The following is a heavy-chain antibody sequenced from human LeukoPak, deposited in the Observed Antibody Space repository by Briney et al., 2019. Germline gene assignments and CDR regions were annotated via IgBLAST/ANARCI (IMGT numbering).Heavy chain of an antibody. V-gene: IGHV3-21*01. CDR3: AREYSGYDDDAFDI. CDR2: ISSSSSFV. CDR1: GFTFSSYS. J-gene: IGHJ3*02. Sequence: PGGSLRLSCAASGFTFSSYSMNWVRQAPGKGLEWVSSISSSSSFVYYADSLKGRFTISRDNAKNSLYLQMNSLRAEDTAVYYCAREYSGYDDDAFDIWGQGTVVTVSS. D-gene: IGHD5-12*01.